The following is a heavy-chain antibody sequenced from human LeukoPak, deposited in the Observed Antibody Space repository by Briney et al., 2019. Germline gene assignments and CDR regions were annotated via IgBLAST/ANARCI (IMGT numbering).Heavy chain of an antibody. D-gene: IGHD3-3*01. CDR3: ARDGADYDFWSGYWSYYYYMDV. J-gene: IGHJ6*03. CDR2: IYTSGST. CDR1: GASTSSYY. Sequence: SETLSLTCTVSGASTSSYYWSWIRQPPGKGLNGIGLIYTSGSTNYNPSLKSRVTMSVDTSKNQFSLKLSSVTAADTAVYYCARDGADYDFWSGYWSYYYYMDVWGKGTTVTVSS. V-gene: IGHV4-4*07.